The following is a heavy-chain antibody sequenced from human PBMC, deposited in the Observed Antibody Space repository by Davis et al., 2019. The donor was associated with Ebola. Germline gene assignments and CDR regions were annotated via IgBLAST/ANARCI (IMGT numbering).Heavy chain of an antibody. Sequence: GESLKISCAASGLTFSRYWMNWVRQAPGQGLEWVANINPDGSEKYYLDSVKGRIIISRDNAKNSLYLQMNSLRAEDTAVYYCARDRGIFGGGFDPWGQGTLVTVSS. CDR3: ARDRGIFGGGFDP. CDR1: GLTFSRYW. V-gene: IGHV3-7*01. D-gene: IGHD3-3*01. CDR2: INPDGSEK. J-gene: IGHJ5*02.